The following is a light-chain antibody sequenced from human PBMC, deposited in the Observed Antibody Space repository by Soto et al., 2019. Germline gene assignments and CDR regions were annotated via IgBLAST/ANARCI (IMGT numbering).Light chain of an antibody. CDR2: EGS. CDR1: SNDVGRYNL. Sequence: QSALTQPASVSGSPGQSIAISCTGTSNDVGRYNLVSWYQQHPGKAPKLIIYEGSERPSGVANRFSGSESGNTASLTISGLQAEDEDEYYYCSCACTGTFGLYVFGSGTKLTVL. J-gene: IGLJ1*01. CDR3: CSCACTGTFGLYV. V-gene: IGLV2-23*03.